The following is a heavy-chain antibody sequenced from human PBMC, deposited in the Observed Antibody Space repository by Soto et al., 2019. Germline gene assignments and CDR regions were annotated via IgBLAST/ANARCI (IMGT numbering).Heavy chain of an antibody. D-gene: IGHD3-16*01. J-gene: IGHJ4*02. CDR3: ARQVLDGASYYFDY. CDR1: GGSISSGGYS. Sequence: SETLSLTCAVSGGSISSGGYSWSRFRQPPGRGLEWIGYMYHSGSTNYNPSLKSRVTISVDTPKNQFSLKLSSVTAADTAVYYCARQVLDGASYYFDYWGRGTLVTVSS. V-gene: IGHV4-30-2*03. CDR2: MYHSGST.